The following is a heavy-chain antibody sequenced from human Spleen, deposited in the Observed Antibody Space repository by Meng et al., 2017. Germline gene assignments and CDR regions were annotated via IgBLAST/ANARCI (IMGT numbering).Heavy chain of an antibody. CDR1: VRSYSDSN. J-gene: IGHJ4*02. D-gene: IGHD6-19*01. CDR3: ARWRLYSSGWYYFDY. CDR2: NNLRWNT. V-gene: IGHV4-34*01. Sequence: QQWLHRPLKPAENRSLPCVFSVRSYSDSNVSWTRPPPGKGLEWIVENNLRWNTNYNSFLESRVTISVDPSQNSLSLKLSSVTAADSAVYYCARWRLYSSGWYYFDYWGQGTLVTVSS.